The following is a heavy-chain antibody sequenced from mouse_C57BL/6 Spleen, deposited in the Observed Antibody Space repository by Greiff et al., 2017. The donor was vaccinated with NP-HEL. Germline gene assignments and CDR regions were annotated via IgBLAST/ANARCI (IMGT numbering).Heavy chain of an antibody. V-gene: IGHV1-52*01. D-gene: IGHD2-1*01. CDR3: ARGYDGNYGWYFDV. Sequence: VQLQQPGAELVRPGSSVKLSCKASGYTFTSYWMHWVKQRPIQGLEWIGNIDPSDSETHYNQKFKDKATLTVDKSSSTAYMQLSSLTSEDSAVYYCARGYDGNYGWYFDVWGTGTTVTVSS. CDR2: IDPSDSET. CDR1: GYTFTSYW. J-gene: IGHJ1*03.